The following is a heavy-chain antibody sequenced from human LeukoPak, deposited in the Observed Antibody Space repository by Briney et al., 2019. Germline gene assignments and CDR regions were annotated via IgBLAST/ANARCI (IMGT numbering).Heavy chain of an antibody. CDR2: VSFDGSNK. D-gene: IGHD1-1*01. J-gene: IGHJ3*02. CDR1: GFTFSSYG. CDR3: AKIRSVGTGDVFDI. V-gene: IGHV3-30*18. Sequence: GGSLRLSCAASGFTFSSYGMHWVRQTPDKGLEWVAIVSFDGSNKYYADSVKGRFSISRDNSKNTLYLQMNSLRAEDTSMYYCAKIRSVGTGDVFDIWGQGTMVTVSS.